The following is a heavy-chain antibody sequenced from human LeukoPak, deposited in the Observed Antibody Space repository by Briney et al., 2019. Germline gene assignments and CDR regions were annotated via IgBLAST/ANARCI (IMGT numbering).Heavy chain of an antibody. Sequence: SETLSLTCIVSGDSISGHSWSWIRQPPGKGLDWIGYIYYSGSTDYNPSLKSRVAISTDTSKNQISLKLTSVTAADTAVYYCARGHQGLDPWGQGTPITVSS. V-gene: IGHV4-59*11. CDR3: ARGHQGLDP. J-gene: IGHJ5*02. CDR1: GDSISGHS. CDR2: IYYSGST. D-gene: IGHD2-2*01.